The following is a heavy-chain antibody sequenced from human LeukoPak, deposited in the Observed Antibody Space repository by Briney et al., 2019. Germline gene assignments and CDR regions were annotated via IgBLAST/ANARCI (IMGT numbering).Heavy chain of an antibody. D-gene: IGHD3-10*01. CDR2: MNPNSGNT. CDR3: ARATYCYGSGSYGDWFDP. J-gene: IGHJ5*02. V-gene: IGHV1-8*03. Sequence: ASVKVSCKASGYTFTSYDINWVRQATGQGLEWMGWMNPNSGNTGYAQKFQGRVTITRNTSISTAYMELSSLRSEDTAVYYCARATYCYGSGSYGDWFDPWGQGTLVTVSS. CDR1: GYTFTSYD.